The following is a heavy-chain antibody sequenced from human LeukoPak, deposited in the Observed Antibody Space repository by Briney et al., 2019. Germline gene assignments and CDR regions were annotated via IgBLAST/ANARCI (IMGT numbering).Heavy chain of an antibody. CDR2: IKSKPAGGTI. CDR1: GFTFSNAW. Sequence: PGGSLRLSCAASGFTFSNAWMNWVRQAPGKGLEWVGRIKSKPAGGTIDYAAPQKGAFTISRDDSKDTVYLQMSSLKTEDTAMYYCTTGGGTWGFDYWGQGTLVTVSS. CDR3: TTGGGTWGFDY. V-gene: IGHV3-15*07. D-gene: IGHD7-27*01. J-gene: IGHJ4*02.